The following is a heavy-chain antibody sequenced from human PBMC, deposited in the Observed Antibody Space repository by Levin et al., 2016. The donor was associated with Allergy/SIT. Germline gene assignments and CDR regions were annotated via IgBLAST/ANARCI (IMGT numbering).Heavy chain of an antibody. CDR1: GYSFTSYW. CDR3: ARTAIAVAGTDVWFDP. D-gene: IGHD6-19*01. Sequence: KVSCKGSGYSFTSYWISWVRQMPGKGLEWMGRIDPSGSYTNYSPSFQGHVTISADKSISTAYLQWSSLKASDTAMYYCARTAIAVAGTDVWFDPWGQGTLVTVSS. CDR2: IDPSGSYT. V-gene: IGHV5-10-1*01. J-gene: IGHJ5*02.